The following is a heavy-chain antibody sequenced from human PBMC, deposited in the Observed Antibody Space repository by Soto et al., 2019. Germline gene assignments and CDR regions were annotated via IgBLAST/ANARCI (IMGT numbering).Heavy chain of an antibody. V-gene: IGHV4-61*08. CDR3: AGDVIAPPNYFEP. D-gene: IGHD4-4*01. CDR1: GGSIDSGDYY. CDR2: VYYSGPT. J-gene: IGHJ5*02. Sequence: PSETLSLTCTVSGGSIDSGDYYWSWIRQPPGKGLEWIGYVYYSGPTNYNPFLKSRVNLSLDKSKNQFSLKMNSVTAAGTDVCYCAGDVIAPPNYFEPWGQGTLVTVSS.